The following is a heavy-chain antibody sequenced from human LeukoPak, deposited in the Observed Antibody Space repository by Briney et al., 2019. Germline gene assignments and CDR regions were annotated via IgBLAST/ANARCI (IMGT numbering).Heavy chain of an antibody. J-gene: IGHJ4*02. CDR1: GGSISSYY. CDR3: ARYVDTAMAYYFDY. D-gene: IGHD5-18*01. CDR2: IYYSGST. V-gene: IGHV4-59*01. Sequence: PSETLSLTCTVSGGSISSYYWSWIRQPPGKGLEWIGYIYYSGSTNYNPSLKSRVTISVDTSKNQFSLKLSSVTAADTAVYYCARYVDTAMAYYFDYWGQGTLVTVSS.